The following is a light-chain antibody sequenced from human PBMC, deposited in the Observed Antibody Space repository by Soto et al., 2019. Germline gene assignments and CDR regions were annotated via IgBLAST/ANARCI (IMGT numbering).Light chain of an antibody. CDR3: QQYGSSSPVT. CDR1: QSVSSNY. J-gene: IGKJ4*01. V-gene: IGKV3-20*01. CDR2: GAS. Sequence: ENVLTQAPGTLSLSPGERATLSCRASQSVSSNYLAWYQQKPGQAPRLLIYGASSRATGIPDRVSGSGSGTDFTLTISRLEPDDFAVYYCQQYGSSSPVTFGGGTKVEIK.